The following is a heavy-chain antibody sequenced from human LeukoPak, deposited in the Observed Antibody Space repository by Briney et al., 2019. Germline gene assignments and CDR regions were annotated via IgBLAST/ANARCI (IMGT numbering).Heavy chain of an antibody. CDR3: ARDYGGNPNFDY. CDR2: INHSGST. J-gene: IGHJ4*02. V-gene: IGHV4-34*01. D-gene: IGHD4-23*01. Sequence: PSETLSLTCAVYGGSFSGYYWSWIRQPPGKGLEWIGEINHSGSTNYNPSLKSRVTISVDTSKNQFSLKLSSVTAADTAVYYCARDYGGNPNFDYWGQGTLVTVSS. CDR1: GGSFSGYY.